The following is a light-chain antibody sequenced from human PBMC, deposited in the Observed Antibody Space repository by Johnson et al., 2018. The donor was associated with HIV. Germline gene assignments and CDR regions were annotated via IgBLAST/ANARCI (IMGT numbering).Light chain of an antibody. V-gene: IGLV1-51*02. J-gene: IGLJ1*01. CDR2: ENN. CDR1: RSNTGRNY. Sequence: QSVLTQPPSVSAAPGQKVTIYCSGSRSNTGRNYASWYQQLPGTAPKLLIYENNKRPSGIPDRFSGSKSGTSATLGIAGLQTGDEADYYCGTWYNSLSTGAVFGSGTKVTVL. CDR3: GTWYNSLSTGAV.